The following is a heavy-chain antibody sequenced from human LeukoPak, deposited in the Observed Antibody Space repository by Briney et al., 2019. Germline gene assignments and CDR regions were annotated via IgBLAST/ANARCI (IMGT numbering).Heavy chain of an antibody. CDR2: ISDSGGST. J-gene: IGHJ4*02. CDR1: GITLSNYG. Sequence: GGSLRLSCAVSGITLSNYGMSWVRQAPGKGLEWVAGISDSGGSTKYADSVKGRFTISRDNPKNTLYLQMNSLKTEDTAVYYCTTDEAVAYDFWSGYSSFDCWGQGTLVTVSS. CDR3: TTDEAVAYDFWSGYSSFDC. V-gene: IGHV3-23*01. D-gene: IGHD3-3*01.